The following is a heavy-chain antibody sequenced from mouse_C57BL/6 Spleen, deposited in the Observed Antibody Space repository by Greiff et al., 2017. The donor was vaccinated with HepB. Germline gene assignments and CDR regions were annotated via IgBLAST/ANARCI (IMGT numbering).Heavy chain of an antibody. Sequence: QVQLKESGAELVRPGASVKLSCKASGYTFTDYYINWVKQRPGQGLEWIARIYPGSGNTYYNEKFKGKATLTAEKSSSTAYMQLSSLTSEDSAVYFCARETQLGTYYYAMDYWGQGTSVTVSS. CDR2: IYPGSGNT. V-gene: IGHV1-76*01. D-gene: IGHD4-1*02. CDR3: ARETQLGTYYYAMDY. CDR1: GYTFTDYY. J-gene: IGHJ4*01.